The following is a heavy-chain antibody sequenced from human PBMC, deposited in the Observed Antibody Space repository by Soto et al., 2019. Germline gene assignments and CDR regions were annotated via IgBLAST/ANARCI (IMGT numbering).Heavy chain of an antibody. V-gene: IGHV3-30-3*01. CDR2: ISYDGSNK. Sequence: PGGSLRLSCAASGFTFSSYAMHWVRQAPGKGLEWVAVISYDGSNKYYADSVKGRFTTSRDNSKNTLYLQMNSLRAEDTAVYYCARDHANYDILTGADYWGQGTLVTVSS. D-gene: IGHD3-9*01. CDR1: GFTFSSYA. J-gene: IGHJ4*02. CDR3: ARDHANYDILTGADY.